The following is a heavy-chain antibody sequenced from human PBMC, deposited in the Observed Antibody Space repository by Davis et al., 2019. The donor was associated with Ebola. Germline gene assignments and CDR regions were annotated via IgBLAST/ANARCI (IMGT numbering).Heavy chain of an antibody. V-gene: IGHV4-4*07. D-gene: IGHD2-2*01. CDR3: ARDKGESPAAISGDY. Sequence: PSETLSLTFTVSGGSISRSYLRCIPQPAGKGLAWIGRIYTSGSTNYNPSLKSRVTISVDTSKNQFSLKLSSVTAADTAVYYCARDKGESPAAISGDYWGQGTLVTVSS. CDR1: GGSISRSY. CDR2: IYTSGST. J-gene: IGHJ4*02.